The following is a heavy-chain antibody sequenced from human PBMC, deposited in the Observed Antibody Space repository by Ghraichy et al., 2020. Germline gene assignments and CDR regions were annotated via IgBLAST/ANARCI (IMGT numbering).Heavy chain of an antibody. Sequence: LSLTCAASGFTVSSNYMSWVRQAPGKGLEWVSVIYSGGSTYYADSVKGRFTISRDNSKNTLYLQMNSLRAEDTAVYYCARGRGLAAAAHFDYWGQGTLVTVSS. CDR2: IYSGGST. V-gene: IGHV3-53*01. J-gene: IGHJ4*02. CDR3: ARGRGLAAAAHFDY. D-gene: IGHD6-13*01. CDR1: GFTVSSNY.